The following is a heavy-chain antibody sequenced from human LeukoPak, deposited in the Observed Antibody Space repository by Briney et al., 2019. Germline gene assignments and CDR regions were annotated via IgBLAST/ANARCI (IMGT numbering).Heavy chain of an antibody. J-gene: IGHJ5*02. CDR3: ARGRPSIVGATRRRGWFDP. CDR2: IKHSETT. CDR1: GESFTNFY. D-gene: IGHD1-26*01. Sequence: SETLSLTCAVFGESFTNFYWTWIRQSPSNGLEWIGEIKHSETTNYNPSLKSRVTISVDTSKNQFSLKLSSVTAADTAVYYCARGRPSIVGATRRRGWFDPWGQGTLVTVSS. V-gene: IGHV4-34*01.